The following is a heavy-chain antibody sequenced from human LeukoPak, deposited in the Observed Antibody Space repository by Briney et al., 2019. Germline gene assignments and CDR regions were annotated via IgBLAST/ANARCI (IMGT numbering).Heavy chain of an antibody. CDR1: GYTFTGYY. CDR2: INPNSGGT. J-gene: IGHJ4*02. Sequence: GASVKVSCKASGYTFTGYYMHWVRQAPGQGLEWMGRINPNSGGTNYAQKFQGRVTMTRDTSISTAYMELSRLRYDDTAVYYCAGSYYDSSGYLHWGQGTLVTVSS. D-gene: IGHD3-22*01. V-gene: IGHV1-2*06. CDR3: AGSYYDSSGYLH.